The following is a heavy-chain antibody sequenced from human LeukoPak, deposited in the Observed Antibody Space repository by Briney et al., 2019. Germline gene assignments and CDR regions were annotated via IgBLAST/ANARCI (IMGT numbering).Heavy chain of an antibody. CDR2: ISSSSSTI. CDR1: GFTFSSYS. Sequence: GGSLRLSCAASGFTFSSYSMNWVRQAPGKGLEWVSYISSSSSTIYYADSVKGRFTISRDNAKNSLYLQMNRLRDEDTAVYYCARDYYDILTGPGYAFDIWGQGTMVTVSS. V-gene: IGHV3-48*02. D-gene: IGHD3-9*01. CDR3: ARDYYDILTGPGYAFDI. J-gene: IGHJ3*02.